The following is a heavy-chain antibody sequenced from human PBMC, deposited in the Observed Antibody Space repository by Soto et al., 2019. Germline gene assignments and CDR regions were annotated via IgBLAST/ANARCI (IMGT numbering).Heavy chain of an antibody. CDR2: SYPNDSRV. Sequence: GASLTISCQTSVYRFSSYWIVWLRQMPGKGLEWMGLSYPNDSRVKYNPSVQGQGTMSVDRSISTAYLQWSSLRAADTAVSFCARGNVENWLGPWGQGTPVTVSS. V-gene: IGHV5-51*01. D-gene: IGHD3-10*01. CDR3: ARGNVENWLGP. J-gene: IGHJ5*02. CDR1: VYRFSSYW.